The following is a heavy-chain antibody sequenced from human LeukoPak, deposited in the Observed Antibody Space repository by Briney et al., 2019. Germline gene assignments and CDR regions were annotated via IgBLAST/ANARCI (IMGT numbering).Heavy chain of an antibody. V-gene: IGHV1-69*05. CDR1: GGTFSSYA. CDR2: IIPIFGTA. CDR3: ARDNRNSGIPFDY. J-gene: IGHJ4*02. D-gene: IGHD1-26*01. Sequence: SVKVSCKASGGTFSSYAISWVERPPGQGLGGMGGIIPIFGTANYAQKFQGRVTITTDESTSTAYMELSSLRSEDTAVYYCARDNRNSGIPFDYWGQGTLVTVSS.